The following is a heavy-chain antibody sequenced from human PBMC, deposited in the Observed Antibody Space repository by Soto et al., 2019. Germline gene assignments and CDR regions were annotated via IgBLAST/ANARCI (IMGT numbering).Heavy chain of an antibody. D-gene: IGHD6-6*01. J-gene: IGHJ4*02. V-gene: IGHV3-23*01. CDR1: GFTFSSYA. CDR3: ARSSSSSGP. CDR2: ISDSGGTT. Sequence: EVQLLESGGSLVQPGGSLRLSCAASGFTFSSYAMSWVRQGPGKGLEWVSAISDSGGTTYYADSVKGRFTISRDNPKSTLYLQMNSLRDEDTAIYYCARSSSSSGPWGQGTLVTVSS.